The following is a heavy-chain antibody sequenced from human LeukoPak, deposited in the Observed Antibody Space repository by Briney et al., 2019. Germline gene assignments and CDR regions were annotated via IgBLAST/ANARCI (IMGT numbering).Heavy chain of an antibody. CDR3: ARVRGHSYGYHYYYAMDV. J-gene: IGHJ6*01. CDR2: INPSGGST. V-gene: IGHV1-46*01. D-gene: IGHD5-18*01. CDR1: GYTFTSYY. Sequence: GASVKVSCKASGYTFTSYYMHWVRQAPGQGLEWMGIINPSGGSTSYAQKLQGRVTMTRDTSTSTVYMELSSQRSEDTAVYYCARVRGHSYGYHYYYAMDVWRQGTTVTVSS.